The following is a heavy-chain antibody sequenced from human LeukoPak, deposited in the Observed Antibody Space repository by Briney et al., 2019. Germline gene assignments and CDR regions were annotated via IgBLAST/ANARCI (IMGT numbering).Heavy chain of an antibody. V-gene: IGHV3-21*04. Sequence: GGSLRLSCAASGFTFSSYSMNWVRQAPGKGLEWVSSISSSSSYIYYADSVKGRFTISRDNSKNTLYLQMNSLRAEDTAVYYCAKDPYSYGPYNWFDPWGQGTLVTVSS. CDR1: GFTFSSYS. CDR2: ISSSSSYI. D-gene: IGHD5-18*01. J-gene: IGHJ5*02. CDR3: AKDPYSYGPYNWFDP.